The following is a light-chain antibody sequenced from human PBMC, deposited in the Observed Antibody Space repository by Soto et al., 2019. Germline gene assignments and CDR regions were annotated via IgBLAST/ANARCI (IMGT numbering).Light chain of an antibody. CDR1: QSVRANS. CDR2: DAS. V-gene: IGKV3-20*01. Sequence: DIVLMQSPGTLSLSPGEGATLSCRASQSVRANSVAWYQQKPGQAPRVLIYDASSGATGIPDRFSGSGSGTDFTLAISRLEPEDFAVYYCLQYGTPPYSFGQGNKVEIK. J-gene: IGKJ2*03. CDR3: LQYGTPPYS.